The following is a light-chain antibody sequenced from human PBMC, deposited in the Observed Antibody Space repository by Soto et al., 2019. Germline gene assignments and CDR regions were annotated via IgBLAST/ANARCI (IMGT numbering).Light chain of an antibody. J-gene: IGKJ1*01. CDR2: KAS. Sequence: PMTQSPSTLSASIGDRVTITFRASQSISSWLARYQQKPGKAPKLLIYKASNLESGVPSRFSGSGSGTEFTLTISSLQPDDFATYYCQQYNIYSTFGQGTKVEIK. CDR1: QSISSW. V-gene: IGKV1-5*03. CDR3: QQYNIYST.